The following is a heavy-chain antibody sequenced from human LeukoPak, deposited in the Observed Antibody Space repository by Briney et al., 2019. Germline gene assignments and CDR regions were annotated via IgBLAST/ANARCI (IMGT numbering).Heavy chain of an antibody. J-gene: IGHJ4*02. Sequence: TSVKVSCKASGFTFTSSAMQWVRQARGQRLEGIGWIVVGSGNTNYAQKFQERVTITRDMSTSTAYMELSSLRSEDTAVYYCAAPGYYDSSGYSIWGQGTLVTVSS. CDR1: GFTFTSSA. D-gene: IGHD3-22*01. V-gene: IGHV1-58*02. CDR3: AAPGYYDSSGYSI. CDR2: IVVGSGNT.